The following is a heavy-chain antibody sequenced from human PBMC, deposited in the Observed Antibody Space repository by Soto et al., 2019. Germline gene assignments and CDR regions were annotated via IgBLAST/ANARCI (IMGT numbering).Heavy chain of an antibody. Sequence: QVQLVQSGAEVKKPGASVKVSCKASGYTFTSYAMHWVRQAPGQRLEWMGWINAGNGNTKYSQKFQGRVTITRDTSASTAYRELSSLRSEDTAVYDCARANLVVPAAMGAFDIWGQGKMVTVSS. D-gene: IGHD2-2*01. CDR3: ARANLVVPAAMGAFDI. CDR2: INAGNGNT. V-gene: IGHV1-3*01. CDR1: GYTFTSYA. J-gene: IGHJ3*02.